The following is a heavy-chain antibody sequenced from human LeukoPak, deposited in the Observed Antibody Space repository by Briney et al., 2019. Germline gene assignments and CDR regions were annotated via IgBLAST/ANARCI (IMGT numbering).Heavy chain of an antibody. D-gene: IGHD4-17*01. Sequence: GASVRVSCKASGYTFTSYGISWGRQAPGQGLEWMGWISAYNGNTNYAQKLQGRVTMTTDTSTSTAYMELRSLRSDDTAVYYCAREALPDDYGDSFDAFDIWGQGTMVTVSS. CDR3: AREALPDDYGDSFDAFDI. V-gene: IGHV1-18*01. CDR2: ISAYNGNT. CDR1: GYTFTSYG. J-gene: IGHJ3*02.